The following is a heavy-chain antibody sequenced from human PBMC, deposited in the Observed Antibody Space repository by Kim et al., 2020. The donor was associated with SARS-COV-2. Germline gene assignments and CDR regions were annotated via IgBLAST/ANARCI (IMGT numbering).Heavy chain of an antibody. V-gene: IGHV3-43*02. D-gene: IGHD4-17*01. Sequence: GGSLRLSCAASGFTFDDYAMHWVRQAPGKGLEWVSLISGDGGSTYYADSVKGRFTISRDNSKNSLYLQMNSLRTEDTALYYCAKGLYYGDYVGYFDYWGQGTLVTVSS. CDR2: ISGDGGST. CDR1: GFTFDDYA. J-gene: IGHJ4*02. CDR3: AKGLYYGDYVGYFDY.